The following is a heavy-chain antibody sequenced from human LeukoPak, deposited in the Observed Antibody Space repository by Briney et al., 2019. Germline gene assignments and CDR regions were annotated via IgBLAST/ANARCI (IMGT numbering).Heavy chain of an antibody. D-gene: IGHD6-13*01. J-gene: IGHJ3*02. Sequence: SETLSLTCAVSGYSISSGYYWGWIRQPPGKGLEWIGSIYHSGSTYYNPSVKSRVTISVDTSKNQFSLKLSSVTAADTAVYYCARDRWPIAALTGDAFDIWGQGTMVTVSS. CDR1: GYSISSGYY. V-gene: IGHV4-38-2*02. CDR3: ARDRWPIAALTGDAFDI. CDR2: IYHSGST.